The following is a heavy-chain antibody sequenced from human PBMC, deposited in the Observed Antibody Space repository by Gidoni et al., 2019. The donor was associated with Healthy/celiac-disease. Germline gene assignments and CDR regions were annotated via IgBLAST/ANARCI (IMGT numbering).Heavy chain of an antibody. CDR3: ARGRYYDSSGYYYREYYFDY. Sequence: QVQLQESGPGLLKPSQPLSLTCPVSGGSISSGGYYWSWIRQHPGKGLEWIGYIYYSGSTYYNPSLKSRVTISVDTSKNQFSLKLSSVTAADTAVYYCARGRYYDSSGYYYREYYFDYWGQGTLVTVSS. J-gene: IGHJ4*02. D-gene: IGHD3-22*01. V-gene: IGHV4-31*03. CDR2: IYYSGST. CDR1: GGSISSGGYY.